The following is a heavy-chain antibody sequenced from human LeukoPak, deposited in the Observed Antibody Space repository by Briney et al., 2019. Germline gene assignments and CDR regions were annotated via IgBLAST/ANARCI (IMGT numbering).Heavy chain of an antibody. J-gene: IGHJ4*02. CDR3: AKGGTYYDSSGYYY. CDR2: ISGSGGST. Sequence: GGSLRLSCAASGFTFSSYAMSWVRQAPGKGLEWVSAISGSGGSTYYADSVKGRFTISRDNSKNTLYLQMNSLRAEDTAVYYCAKGGTYYDSSGYYYWGQGTLVTVSS. V-gene: IGHV3-23*01. D-gene: IGHD3-22*01. CDR1: GFTFSSYA.